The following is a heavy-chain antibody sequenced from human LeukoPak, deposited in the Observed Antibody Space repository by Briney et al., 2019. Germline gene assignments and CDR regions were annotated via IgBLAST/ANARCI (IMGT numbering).Heavy chain of an antibody. J-gene: IGHJ5*02. CDR1: GFALTGNY. CDR3: ARGKRTFDP. Sequence: GGSLRLSCAASGFALTGNYMSWIRQAPGKEPEWVAYISSGSYSHYYADSVRGRFTISRDNSKNSLYLEMSDLRVEDTALYYCARGKRTFDPWGQGTLVTVTS. CDR2: ISSGSYSH. V-gene: IGHV3-11*01.